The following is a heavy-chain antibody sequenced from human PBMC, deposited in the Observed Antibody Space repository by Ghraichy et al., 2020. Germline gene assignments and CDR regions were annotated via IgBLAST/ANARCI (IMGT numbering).Heavy chain of an antibody. CDR2: IYYSGST. Sequence: SETLSLTCTVSGGSISSSSYYWGWIRQPPGKGLEWIGSIYYSGSTYYNPSLKSRVTISVDTSKNQFSLKLSSVTAADTAVYYCASPRGGITMSPYPSWGQGTLVTVSS. V-gene: IGHV4-39*01. D-gene: IGHD3-22*01. J-gene: IGHJ5*02. CDR3: ASPRGGITMSPYPS. CDR1: GGSISSSSYY.